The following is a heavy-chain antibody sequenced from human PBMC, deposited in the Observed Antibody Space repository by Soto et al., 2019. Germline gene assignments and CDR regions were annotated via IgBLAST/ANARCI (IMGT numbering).Heavy chain of an antibody. V-gene: IGHV4-34*12. D-gene: IGHD2-2*01. CDR2: IIHTGST. CDR3: APQVVPTATKKP. Sequence: LSENLSLTCAVYGGSFSGYYWSWIRQPPGKGLEWIGEIIHTGSTNYNPSLKSRVTISIDTSKKQFSLKLSSVTAADTAVYYCAPQVVPTATKKPWGQGTLVTVS. J-gene: IGHJ4*02. CDR1: GGSFSGYY.